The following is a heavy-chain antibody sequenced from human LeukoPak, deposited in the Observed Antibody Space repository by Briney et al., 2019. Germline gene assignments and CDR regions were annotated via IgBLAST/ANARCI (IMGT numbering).Heavy chain of an antibody. V-gene: IGHV1-18*01. CDR2: ISAYSGNT. CDR1: GYTFTSYG. Sequence: ASVKVSCKASGYTFTSYGISWVRQAPGQGLEWRGWISAYSGNTNYAQKLQGRVTMTTDTSTSTAYMELRSLRSDDTAVYYCARDGYYYDSSGYYVDFDYWGQGTLVTVSS. D-gene: IGHD3-22*01. J-gene: IGHJ4*02. CDR3: ARDGYYYDSSGYYVDFDY.